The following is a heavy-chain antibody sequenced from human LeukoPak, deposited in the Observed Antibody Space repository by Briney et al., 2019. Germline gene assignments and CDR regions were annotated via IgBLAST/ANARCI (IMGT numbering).Heavy chain of an antibody. J-gene: IGHJ4*02. V-gene: IGHV4-59*01. Sequence: KSSETLSLTCTVSGGSISSYYWSWIRQPPGKGLEWIGYIYYSGSTNYNPSLKSRVTISVDTSKNQFSLKLSSVTAADTAVYYCARDYDKGYFDYWGQGTLVTVSS. D-gene: IGHD3-22*01. CDR3: ARDYDKGYFDY. CDR2: IYYSGST. CDR1: GGSISSYY.